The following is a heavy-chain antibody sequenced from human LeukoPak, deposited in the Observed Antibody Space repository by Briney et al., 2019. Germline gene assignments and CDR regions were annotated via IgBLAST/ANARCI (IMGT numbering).Heavy chain of an antibody. CDR1: GYSFTSYW. CDR2: IYPGDSDT. D-gene: IGHD2-21*01. J-gene: IGHJ6*03. CDR3: ARQGYCGGDCYYYYYMDV. Sequence: HGESLKISCKGSGYSFTSYWIGWVRQMPGKGLEWMGIIYPGDSDTRYSPSFQGQVIISADKSISTAYLQWSSLKASDTAMYYCARQGYCGGDCYYYYYMDVWGKGTTVTVSS. V-gene: IGHV5-51*01.